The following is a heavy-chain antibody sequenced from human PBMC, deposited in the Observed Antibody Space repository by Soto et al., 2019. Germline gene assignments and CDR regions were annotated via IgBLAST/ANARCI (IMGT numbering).Heavy chain of an antibody. CDR3: ARDAYSSGWGGYYYYGMDV. CDR2: IWYDGSNK. J-gene: IGHJ6*02. V-gene: IGHV3-33*01. D-gene: IGHD6-19*01. Sequence: GGSLRLSCAASGFTFSSYGMHWVRQAPGKGLEWVAVIWYDGSNKYYADSVKGRFTISRDNSKNTLYLQMNSLRAEDTAVYYCARDAYSSGWGGYYYYGMDVWGQGTTVTVSS. CDR1: GFTFSSYG.